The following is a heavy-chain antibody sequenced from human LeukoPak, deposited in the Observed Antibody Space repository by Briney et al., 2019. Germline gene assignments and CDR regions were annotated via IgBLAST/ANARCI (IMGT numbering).Heavy chain of an antibody. CDR3: ARDLGGHYDFCGGDQYGMDV. CDR1: GGTFSSYA. CDR2: IIPIFGTA. J-gene: IGHJ6*02. D-gene: IGHD3-3*01. Sequence: ASVKVSCKASGGTFSSYAISWVRQAPGQGLEWMGGIIPIFGTANYAQKFQGRVTITADESTSTAYMELSGLRSEDTAVYYCARDLGGHYDFCGGDQYGMDVWGQGTTVTVSS. V-gene: IGHV1-69*13.